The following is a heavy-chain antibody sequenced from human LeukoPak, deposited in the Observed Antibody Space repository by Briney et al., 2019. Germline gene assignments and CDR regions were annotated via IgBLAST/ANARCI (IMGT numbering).Heavy chain of an antibody. CDR1: GGSISSGGYY. D-gene: IGHD3-10*01. J-gene: IGHJ3*02. V-gene: IGHV4-31*03. CDR2: IYYSGST. Sequence: SETLSLTCTVSGGSISSGGYYWSWIRQHPGKGLEWIGYIYYSGSTYYNPSLKSRVTISVDTSKNQFSLKLSSVTAADTAVYYCARDLGIWFGELGYAFDIWGQGTMVTVSS. CDR3: ARDLGIWFGELGYAFDI.